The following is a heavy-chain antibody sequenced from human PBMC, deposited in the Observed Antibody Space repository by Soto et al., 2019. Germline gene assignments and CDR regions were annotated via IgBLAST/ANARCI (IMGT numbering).Heavy chain of an antibody. CDR1: GYTLTSYG. V-gene: IGHV1-18*04. CDR2: ISAYNGNT. Sequence: ASVKVSCKAAGYTLTSYGISCGRQAPGQGLEWMGWISAYNGNTNYAQKLQGRVTMTTDTSTSTAYMELRSLRSDDTAVYYCARDLGRYCSSTSCPPGVGFDPWGQGTLVTVSS. J-gene: IGHJ5*02. CDR3: ARDLGRYCSSTSCPPGVGFDP. D-gene: IGHD2-2*01.